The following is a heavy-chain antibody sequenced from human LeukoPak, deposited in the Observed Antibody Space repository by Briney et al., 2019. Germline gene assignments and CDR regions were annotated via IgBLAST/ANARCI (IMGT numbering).Heavy chain of an antibody. J-gene: IGHJ4*02. CDR2: IYHSGST. CDR1: GGSISSSNW. Sequence: SETLSLTCAVSGGSISSSNWWNWVRQPPGKGLEWIGEIYHSGSTNYNPSLKSRVTISVDKSKNQFSLKLSSVTAADTAVYYCAASSRGLRGYFDYWGQGTLVTVSS. CDR3: AASSRGLRGYFDY. D-gene: IGHD5-12*01. V-gene: IGHV4-4*02.